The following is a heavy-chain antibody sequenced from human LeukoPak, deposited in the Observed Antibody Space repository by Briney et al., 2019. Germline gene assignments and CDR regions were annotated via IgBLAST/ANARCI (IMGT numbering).Heavy chain of an antibody. CDR3: ARGAPSGSYYY. Sequence: GGSLRLSCAASGFTFSSYWMHWVRQAPGKGLVWVSRINSDGSSTTYADSVKGRFTISRDNAKNTLYLQMNSLRAEDTAVYYCARGAPSGSYYYWGRGTLVTVSS. D-gene: IGHD1-26*01. J-gene: IGHJ4*02. V-gene: IGHV3-74*01. CDR2: INSDGSST. CDR1: GFTFSSYW.